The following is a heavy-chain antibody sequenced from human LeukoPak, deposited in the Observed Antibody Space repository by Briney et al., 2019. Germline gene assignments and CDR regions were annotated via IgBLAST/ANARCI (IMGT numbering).Heavy chain of an antibody. CDR1: GFTFTSSG. CDR3: ARGGASGSYGLDV. D-gene: IGHD1-26*01. J-gene: IGHJ6*02. CDR2: ISAYNGNT. Sequence: ASVKVSCKASGFTFTSSGFSWVRRAPGQGLEWMGWISAYNGNTSYAQKFQDRVTMTTDTSTSTAYMDLRSLRSDDTAVYYCARGGASGSYGLDVWGQGTTVTVAS. V-gene: IGHV1-18*01.